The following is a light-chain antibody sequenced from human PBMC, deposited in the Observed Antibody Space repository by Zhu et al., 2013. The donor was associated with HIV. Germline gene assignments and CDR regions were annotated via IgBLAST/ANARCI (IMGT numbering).Light chain of an antibody. V-gene: IGKV3-15*01. CDR3: QQRSNWPVT. CDR1: QSVSSN. Sequence: EIVMTQSPATLSVSPGERATLSCRASQSVSSNLAWYQQKPGQAPRLLIYGASTRATGIPARFSGSGSGTEFTLTINSLEPEDFAVYYCQQRSNWPVTFGQGTKVEIK. CDR2: GAS. J-gene: IGKJ1*01.